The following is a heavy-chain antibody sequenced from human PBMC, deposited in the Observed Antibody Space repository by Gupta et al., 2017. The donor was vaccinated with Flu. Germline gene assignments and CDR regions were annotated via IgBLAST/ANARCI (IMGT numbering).Heavy chain of an antibody. CDR2: ISSSGSTI. J-gene: IGHJ4*02. D-gene: IGHD4-17*01. Sequence: EVQLVESGGGLVQPGGSLRLSCAASGFTFSSYEMNWVRQAPGKGLEWVSYISSSGSTIYYADSVKGRFTISRDNAKNSLYLQMNSLRAEDTAVYYCARGAVDGDYDWGRFGYWGQGTLVTVSS. CDR1: GFTFSSYE. V-gene: IGHV3-48*03. CDR3: ARGAVDGDYDWGRFGY.